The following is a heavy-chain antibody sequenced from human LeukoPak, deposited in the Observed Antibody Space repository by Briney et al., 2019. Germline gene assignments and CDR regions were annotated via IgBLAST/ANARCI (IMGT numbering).Heavy chain of an antibody. CDR2: ISSSSSYI. CDR1: GFTFSSYS. D-gene: IGHD3-10*01. CDR3: ARDKGSGSYNWFDP. J-gene: IGHJ5*02. V-gene: IGHV3-21*01. Sequence: GGSLRLSCAASGFTFSSYSXNXXRQAPGKGLEWVSSISSSSSYIYYADSVKGRFTISSDNAKNSLYLQMNSLRAEDTAVYYCARDKGSGSYNWFDPWGQGTLVTVSS.